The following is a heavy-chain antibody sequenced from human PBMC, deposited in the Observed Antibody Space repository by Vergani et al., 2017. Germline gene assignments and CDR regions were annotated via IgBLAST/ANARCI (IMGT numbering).Heavy chain of an antibody. J-gene: IGHJ3*01. CDR3: ARDGGEYDKDALDV. CDR1: GGSFSTGGQS. D-gene: IGHD2-21*01. V-gene: IGHV4-61*02. CDR2: IYTSGAT. Sequence: QVQLQESGPGLVKPSQTLSLTCTVSGGSFSTGGQSWTWLRQSAGKGLEWIGRIYTSGATNYNPSLRRRAIMSVDASKKQLSLKLTSVTAADTAVYYCARDGGEYDKDALDVWGQGTKVTVTS.